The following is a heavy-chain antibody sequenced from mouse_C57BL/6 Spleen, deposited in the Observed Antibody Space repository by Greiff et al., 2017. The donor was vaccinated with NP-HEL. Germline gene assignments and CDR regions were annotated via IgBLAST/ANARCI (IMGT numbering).Heavy chain of an antibody. CDR3: ARGELGYYFDY. D-gene: IGHD4-1*01. V-gene: IGHV3-6*01. Sequence: EVQLQESGPGLVKPSQSLSLTCSVTGYSITSGYYWNWIRQFPGNKLEWMGYISYDGSNNYNPSLKNRISITRDTSKNQFFLKLNSVTTEDTATYYCARGELGYYFDYWGQGTTLTVSS. CDR1: GYSITSGYY. CDR2: ISYDGSN. J-gene: IGHJ2*01.